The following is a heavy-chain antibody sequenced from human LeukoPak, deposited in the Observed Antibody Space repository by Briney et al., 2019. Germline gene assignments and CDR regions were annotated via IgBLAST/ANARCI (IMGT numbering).Heavy chain of an antibody. Sequence: PAESLTLSCTASGFTFSDYYMRWIRQAQGKGLEWVSYISSSSSYTKYADSVKGRITNSRDNDRNSLYLQMKSLRAEDTAVYYCLPLLSRPYVEDGFDIWGQGTMVTVSS. CDR1: GFTFSDYY. D-gene: IGHD2/OR15-2a*01. V-gene: IGHV3-11*06. CDR2: ISSSSSYT. CDR3: LPLLSRPYVEDGFDI. J-gene: IGHJ3*02.